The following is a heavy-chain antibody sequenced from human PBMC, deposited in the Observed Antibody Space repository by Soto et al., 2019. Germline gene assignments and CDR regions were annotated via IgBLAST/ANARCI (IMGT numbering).Heavy chain of an antibody. CDR3: ASFGTTVSRFDY. J-gene: IGHJ4*02. D-gene: IGHD4-17*01. V-gene: IGHV4-59*01. CDR1: GGSISSYY. CDR2: IYYSGST. Sequence: QVQLQESGPGLVKPSETLSLTCTVSGGSISSYYWSWIRQPPGKGLEWIGYIYYSGSTNYNPSLKRRVTISVDPAKNQFARKLSSVTAADTAVYYCASFGTTVSRFDYLGQGTLVTVSS.